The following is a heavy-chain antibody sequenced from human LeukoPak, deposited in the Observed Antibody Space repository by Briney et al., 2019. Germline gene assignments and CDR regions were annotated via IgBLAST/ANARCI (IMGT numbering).Heavy chain of an antibody. CDR3: ASRRIAAKAAFDI. J-gene: IGHJ3*02. V-gene: IGHV4-59*01. D-gene: IGHD6-6*01. CDR1: GGSISSYY. CDR2: IFFSGST. Sequence: SETLSLTCTVSGGSISSYYWNWIRQPPGQGLEWIGYIFFSGSTNYNPSLKSRVTISVDTSKDQFSLKLSSVTAANTAVYYCASRRIAAKAAFDIWGQGTMVTVSS.